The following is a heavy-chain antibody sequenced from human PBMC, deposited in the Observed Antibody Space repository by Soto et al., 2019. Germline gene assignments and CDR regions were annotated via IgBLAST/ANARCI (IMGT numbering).Heavy chain of an antibody. Sequence: QVQLQESGPGLVKPSQTLSLTCTVSGGSISSGGYYWSWIRQHPGKGLEWIGYIYYSGSTYYNPSLQSRVTISVDTSKNQFSLKLSSVTAADTAVYYCARGSVVAATLFDYWGQGTLVTVSS. J-gene: IGHJ4*02. CDR1: GGSISSGGYY. CDR3: ARGSVVAATLFDY. D-gene: IGHD2-15*01. V-gene: IGHV4-31*03. CDR2: IYYSGST.